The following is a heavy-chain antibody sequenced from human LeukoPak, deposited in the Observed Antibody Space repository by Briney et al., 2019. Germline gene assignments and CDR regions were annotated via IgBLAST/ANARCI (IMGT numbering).Heavy chain of an antibody. Sequence: VKVSCKASGGTFSSYAISWVRQAPGQGLEWMGGIIPIFGTANYAQKFQGRVTITADESTSTAYMELSSLRSEDTAVYYCARAKDIVVVVAATYNWFDPWGQGTLVTVSS. D-gene: IGHD2-15*01. J-gene: IGHJ5*02. CDR2: IIPIFGTA. CDR3: ARAKDIVVVVAATYNWFDP. CDR1: GGTFSSYA. V-gene: IGHV1-69*01.